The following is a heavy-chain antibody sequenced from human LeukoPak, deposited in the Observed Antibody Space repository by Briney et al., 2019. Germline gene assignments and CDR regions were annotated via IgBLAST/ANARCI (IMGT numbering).Heavy chain of an antibody. CDR2: IYYSGST. Sequence: SETLSLTCTVSGGSISSYYWSWIRQPPGKGLEWIGYIYYSGSTNYNPSLKSRVTISVDTSKNQFSLKVTSATAADTAVYYCAREGSAGDSEPTGAFDIWGQGTMVTVPS. D-gene: IGHD4-17*01. CDR1: GGSISSYY. CDR3: AREGSAGDSEPTGAFDI. J-gene: IGHJ3*02. V-gene: IGHV4-59*12.